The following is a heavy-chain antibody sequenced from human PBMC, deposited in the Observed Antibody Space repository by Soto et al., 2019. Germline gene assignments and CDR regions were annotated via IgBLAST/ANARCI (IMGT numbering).Heavy chain of an antibody. CDR1: GFSLNTTGVG. Sequence: SGPTLVNPTQTLTLTCTFSGFSLNTTGVGVGWIRQPPGKALEWLALIYWNDDKRYSPFLKSRLTITKDTSKNQVVLTMTNMDPVDTATYYCAHSGGSYGSGTYYKNYFYYAMDVWGQGTTVTVS. V-gene: IGHV2-5*01. J-gene: IGHJ6*02. D-gene: IGHD3-10*01. CDR2: IYWNDDK. CDR3: AHSGGSYGSGTYYKNYFYYAMDV.